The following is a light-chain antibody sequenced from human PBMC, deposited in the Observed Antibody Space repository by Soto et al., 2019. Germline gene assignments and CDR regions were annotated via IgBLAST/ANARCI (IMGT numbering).Light chain of an antibody. CDR3: QSYDSSNQV. CDR2: EDN. J-gene: IGLJ2*01. Sequence: NFLLTQPHSVSESPGQTVTISCTRSSGSIASNYEQWYQQRPGSAPTTVIYEDNPRPPGVPDRFSGSIDSSSNSASLTISGLKTEDEADYYSQSYDSSNQVFGGGTKLTVL. V-gene: IGLV6-57*04. CDR1: SGSIASNY.